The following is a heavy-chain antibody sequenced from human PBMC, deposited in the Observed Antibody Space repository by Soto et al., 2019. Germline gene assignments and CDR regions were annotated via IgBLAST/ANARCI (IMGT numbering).Heavy chain of an antibody. CDR3: ARDGMVRGPQNYYGMDV. CDR2: INNSGST. J-gene: IGHJ6*02. V-gene: IGHV4-34*01. Sequence: SETLSLTCAVYGGSFSGYYWSWIRQPPGKGLEWIGEINNSGSTNYNPSLKSRVTISVDTSKNQFSLKLSSVTAADTAVYYCARDGMVRGPQNYYGMDVWGQGTTVTVSS. CDR1: GGSFSGYY. D-gene: IGHD3-10*01.